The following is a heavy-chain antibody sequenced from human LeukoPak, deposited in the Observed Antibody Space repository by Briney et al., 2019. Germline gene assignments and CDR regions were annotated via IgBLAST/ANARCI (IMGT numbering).Heavy chain of an antibody. D-gene: IGHD3-3*01. CDR1: GDSINTYF. CDR2: IYYTGST. CDR3: ARAPYYDIWSGYSDNYFDP. J-gene: IGHJ5*02. V-gene: IGHV4-59*01. Sequence: PSETLSLTCTVSGDSINTYFWTWIRQPPGKGLEWLGFIYYTGSTKYNPSLKSRVTMSVDTSKNQFSLRLNSVTTADTAVYYCARAPYYDIWSGYSDNYFDPWGQGTLVTVSS.